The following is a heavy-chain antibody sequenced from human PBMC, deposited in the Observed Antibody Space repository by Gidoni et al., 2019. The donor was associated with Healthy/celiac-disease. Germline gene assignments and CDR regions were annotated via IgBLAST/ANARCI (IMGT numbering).Heavy chain of an antibody. D-gene: IGHD3-3*01. Sequence: QLQLVQSGAEAKTPGPSVKVSCKAPGYTFTSYGIGLVRKAPGQGLEWMGWISAYEGNTNYAQKLEGRVTMTTATSRSTAYMKLRGVKSDDAAVYYCARGEWGGDYWGQGTLVTVSS. V-gene: IGHV1-18*04. CDR2: ISAYEGNT. J-gene: IGHJ4*02. CDR1: GYTFTSYG. CDR3: ARGEWGGDY.